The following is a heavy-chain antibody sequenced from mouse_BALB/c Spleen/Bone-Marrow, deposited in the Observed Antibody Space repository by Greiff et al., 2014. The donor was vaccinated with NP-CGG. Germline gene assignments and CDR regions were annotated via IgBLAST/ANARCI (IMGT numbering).Heavy chain of an antibody. CDR3: ARVGFSFDY. D-gene: IGHD3-1*01. Sequence: QVQLQQPGAELVRPGSSVKISCKASGYAFSAYWMNWVKQRPGQGLEWIGQIYPRDGDTNYNGKFKGKATLTADRSSSTASMQLSSLTSEDSAVYFCARVGFSFDYWGQGTTLTVSS. CDR1: GYAFSAYW. J-gene: IGHJ2*01. V-gene: IGHV1-80*01. CDR2: IYPRDGDT.